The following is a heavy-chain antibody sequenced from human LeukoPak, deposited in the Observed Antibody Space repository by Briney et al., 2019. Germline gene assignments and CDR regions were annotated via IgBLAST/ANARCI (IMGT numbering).Heavy chain of an antibody. Sequence: GGSLRLSCAASGFTFSSYSMNWVRQAPGKGLEWVSSISSSSDYIYYADSVKGRFTISRDNAKNSLYLQMNSLRAEDTAVYYCARDSYDILTGSSPPVDYWGQGTLVTVSS. J-gene: IGHJ4*02. D-gene: IGHD3-9*01. V-gene: IGHV3-21*01. CDR2: ISSSSDYI. CDR3: ARDSYDILTGSSPPVDY. CDR1: GFTFSSYS.